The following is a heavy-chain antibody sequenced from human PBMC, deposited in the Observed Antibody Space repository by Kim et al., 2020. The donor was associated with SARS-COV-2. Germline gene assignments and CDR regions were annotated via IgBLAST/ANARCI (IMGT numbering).Heavy chain of an antibody. Sequence: SVKGRFTISRDNSKNTLYLQMNSLRAEDTAVYYCARAPSIGNYYYYGMDVWGQGTTVTVSS. J-gene: IGHJ6*02. V-gene: IGHV3-30*07. D-gene: IGHD3-22*01. CDR3: ARAPSIGNYYYYGMDV.